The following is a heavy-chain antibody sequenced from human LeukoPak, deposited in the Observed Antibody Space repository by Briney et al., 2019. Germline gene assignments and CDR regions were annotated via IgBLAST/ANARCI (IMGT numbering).Heavy chain of an antibody. V-gene: IGHV3-23*01. CDR3: ATEGGDYYDSSGSITPFDY. D-gene: IGHD3-22*01. CDR2: ISGSGGST. J-gene: IGHJ4*02. CDR1: GFTFSSYA. Sequence: PGGSLRLSCAASGFTFSSYARSWVRQAPGKGLEWVSAISGSGGSTYYADSVKGRFTISRDNSKKTLYLQMNSLRAEDTAVYSCATEGGDYYDSSGSITPFDYWGQGNLVTVSS.